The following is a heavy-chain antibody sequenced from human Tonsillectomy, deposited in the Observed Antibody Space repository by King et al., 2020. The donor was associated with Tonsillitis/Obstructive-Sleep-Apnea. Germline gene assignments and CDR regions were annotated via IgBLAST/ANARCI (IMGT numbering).Heavy chain of an antibody. CDR3: AKELSGSSSSWYHFDY. CDR1: GFTFSNYA. J-gene: IGHJ4*02. D-gene: IGHD6-13*01. V-gene: IGHV3-23*04. Sequence: VQLVESGGGLVQPGGSLRLSCAASGFTFSNYAMTWVRQAPGKGLEWVSAISGSGDITYYAESVKGRFTISRDNSKNTLYLQMNSLRAEDTAIYYCAKELSGSSSSWYHFDYWGQGTLVTVSS. CDR2: ISGSGDIT.